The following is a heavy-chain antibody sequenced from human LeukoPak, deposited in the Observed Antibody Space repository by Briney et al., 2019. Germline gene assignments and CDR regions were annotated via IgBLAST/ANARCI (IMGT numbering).Heavy chain of an antibody. CDR3: AKVRDYDILTGYYIAGGYFDY. CDR1: GFTLSTYA. D-gene: IGHD3-9*01. J-gene: IGHJ4*02. Sequence: GGSLSLSCAASGFTLSTYAMSWVRQAPGKGLEWVSTISGSGGSTYYADSVKGRFTISRDNSKNTLYLQMNSLRAEDTAIYYCAKVRDYDILTGYYIAGGYFDYWGQGTLVTVSS. CDR2: ISGSGGST. V-gene: IGHV3-23*01.